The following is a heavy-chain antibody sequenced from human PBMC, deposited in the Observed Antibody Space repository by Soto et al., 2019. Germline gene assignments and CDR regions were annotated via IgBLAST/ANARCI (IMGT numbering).Heavy chain of an antibody. CDR2: INHSGST. Sequence: SETLSLTCAVYGGSFSGYYWTWIRQPPGTGLEWIGEINHSGSTNYNPSLKSRVTISVDTSKNQFSLKLTSVTAADTAVYYCASIQWGSSSHIDYWGQGTLVTVSS. D-gene: IGHD6-13*01. V-gene: IGHV4-34*01. CDR1: GGSFSGYY. J-gene: IGHJ4*02. CDR3: ASIQWGSSSHIDY.